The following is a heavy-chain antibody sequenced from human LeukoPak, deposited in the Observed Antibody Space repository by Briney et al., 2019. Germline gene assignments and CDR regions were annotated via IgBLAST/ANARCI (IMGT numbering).Heavy chain of an antibody. J-gene: IGHJ4*02. CDR2: LSGSGHST. Sequence: SGGSLRLSCAASGFTFGNYAMSWVRQAPGKGLEWVSGLSGSGHSTYYADSVKGRFTISRDNSKNTLYLQMNSLRAEDTAVYYCARRGYYDSSGYFDYWGQGTLVTVSS. V-gene: IGHV3-23*01. CDR1: GFTFGNYA. D-gene: IGHD3-22*01. CDR3: ARRGYYDSSGYFDY.